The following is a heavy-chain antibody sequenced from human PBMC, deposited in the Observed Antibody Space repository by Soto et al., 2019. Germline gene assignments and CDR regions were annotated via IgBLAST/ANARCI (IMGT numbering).Heavy chain of an antibody. Sequence: SVKVSCKASGGTFSSYAISWVRQAPGQGLEWMGGIIPIFGTANYAQKFQGRVTITADASTSTAYMELSSLRSDDTAVYYCVRGGGYCSSTSCPYYYYYMDVWGKGTTVTVSS. V-gene: IGHV1-69*13. CDR1: GGTFSSYA. D-gene: IGHD2-2*01. CDR2: IIPIFGTA. J-gene: IGHJ6*03. CDR3: VRGGGYCSSTSCPYYYYYMDV.